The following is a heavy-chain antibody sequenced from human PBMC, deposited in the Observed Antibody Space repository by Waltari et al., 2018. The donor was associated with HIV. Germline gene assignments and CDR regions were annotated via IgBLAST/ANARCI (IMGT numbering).Heavy chain of an antibody. CDR3: ARDQDYYDSSGYTCYAFDM. J-gene: IGHJ3*02. Sequence: QVQLQESGPGLVKPSETLSLTCKVSASSVSSGYYWGWIRQSPGKGLEWIGSIYRSGTTYYNPSFKGRVTILVNMSKNQFSLKLSSVTAADTAVYYCARDQDYYDSSGYTCYAFDMWGPGTMVTVSS. D-gene: IGHD3-22*01. V-gene: IGHV4-38-2*02. CDR1: ASSVSSGYY. CDR2: IYRSGTT.